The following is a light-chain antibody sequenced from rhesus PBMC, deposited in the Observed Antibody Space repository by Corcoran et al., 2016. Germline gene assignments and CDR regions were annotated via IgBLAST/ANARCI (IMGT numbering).Light chain of an antibody. CDR3: QQGNSNPPT. Sequence: DIQMSQSPSSLSASVGDRVTITCRASQGISSYLNWYQQKRGKAPKLLIYYANSLASGVPARCSGSGYGTEFTLTISSLQPEDFATYYCQQGNSNPPTFGPGTKLDIK. CDR2: YAN. CDR1: QGISSY. J-gene: IGKJ3*01. V-gene: IGKV1-32*02.